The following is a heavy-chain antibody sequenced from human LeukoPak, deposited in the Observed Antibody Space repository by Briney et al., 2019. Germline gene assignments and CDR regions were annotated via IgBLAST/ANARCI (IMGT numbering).Heavy chain of an antibody. J-gene: IGHJ3*02. CDR2: ISSSGATT. CDR3: ARDSSTWAFDI. V-gene: IGHV3-48*04. Sequence: GGSLRLSCAASGFTFSSYGMHWVRQAPGKGLEWVSYISSSGATTYHADSVKGRLTISRDNAKNSLYLQMNSLRAEDTAVYYCARDSSTWAFDIWGQGTMVTVSS. CDR1: GFTFSSYG. D-gene: IGHD6-13*01.